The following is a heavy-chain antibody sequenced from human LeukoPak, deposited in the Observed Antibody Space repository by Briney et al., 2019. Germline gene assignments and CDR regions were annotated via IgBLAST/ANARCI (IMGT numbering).Heavy chain of an antibody. D-gene: IGHD3-10*01. J-gene: IGHJ5*02. CDR1: GYTFTSYG. V-gene: IGHV1-18*01. CDR3: ATDRKLWFGETYLNWFDP. Sequence: GASVKVSCKASGYTFTSYGISWVRQAPGQGLEWMGWISAYNGNTNYAQKLQGRVTMTTDTSTSTAYMELRSLRSDDTAVYYCATDRKLWFGETYLNWFDPWGQGTLVTVSS. CDR2: ISAYNGNT.